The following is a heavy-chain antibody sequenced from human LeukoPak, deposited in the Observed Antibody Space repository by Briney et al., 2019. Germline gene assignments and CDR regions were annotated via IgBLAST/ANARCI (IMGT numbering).Heavy chain of an antibody. J-gene: IGHJ6*03. CDR2: INPSGGST. CDR3: ARVKIAGDPPKYYYYYYMDV. V-gene: IGHV1-46*01. Sequence: ASVKVSCKASGYTFTSYYMHWVRQAPGQGLEWMGIINPSGGSTSYAQKFQGRVTMTRDMSTSTAYMELRSLRSDDTAVYYCARVKIAGDPPKYYYYYYMDVWGKGTTVTVSS. D-gene: IGHD3-16*01. CDR1: GYTFTSYY.